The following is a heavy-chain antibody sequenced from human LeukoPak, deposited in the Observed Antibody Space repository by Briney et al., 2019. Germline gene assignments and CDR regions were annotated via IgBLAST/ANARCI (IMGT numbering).Heavy chain of an antibody. V-gene: IGHV3-66*01. CDR2: IYSGGST. Sequence: GGSLRLSCAASGFTVSSNYMSWVRQAPGKGLEWVSVIYSGGSTYYADSVKGRFTISRDNSKNTLYLQMNSLRAEDTAVYYCARESAAGRTRGDGFFDYWGQGTLVTVSS. D-gene: IGHD6-13*01. CDR1: GFTVSSNY. J-gene: IGHJ4*02. CDR3: ARESAAGRTRGDGFFDY.